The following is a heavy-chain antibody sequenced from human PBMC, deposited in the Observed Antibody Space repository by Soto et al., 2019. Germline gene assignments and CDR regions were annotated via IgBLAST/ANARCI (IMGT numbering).Heavy chain of an antibody. CDR2: ISAYNGNT. D-gene: IGHD6-6*01. CDR3: ARTHSSSSGGFWFDP. CDR1: GYTFTSYG. J-gene: IGHJ5*02. V-gene: IGHV1-18*01. Sequence: ASLKVCCKASGYTFTSYGISWVRQAPGQGLEWMGWISAYNGNTNYAQKLQGRVTMTTDTSTSTAYMELRSLRSDDTAVYYCARTHSSSSGGFWFDPWGQGTLVTVSS.